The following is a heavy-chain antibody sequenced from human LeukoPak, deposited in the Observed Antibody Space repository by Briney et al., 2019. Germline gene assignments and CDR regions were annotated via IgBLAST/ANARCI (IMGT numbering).Heavy chain of an antibody. CDR2: INPNSGGT. V-gene: IGHV1-2*02. D-gene: IGHD3-22*01. J-gene: IGHJ4*02. CDR1: GYTFTGYY. CDR3: ARDNGYYYDSSGYYPHW. Sequence: VASVKVSCKASGYTFTGYYMHWVRQAPGQGLEWMGWINPNSGGTNYAQKFQGRVTMTRDTSISTAYMELSRLRSDDTAVYYCARDNGYYYDSSGYYPHWWGQGTLVTVSS.